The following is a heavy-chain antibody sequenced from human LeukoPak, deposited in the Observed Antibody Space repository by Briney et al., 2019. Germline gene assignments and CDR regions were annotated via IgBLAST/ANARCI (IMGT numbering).Heavy chain of an antibody. Sequence: PSETLSLTCTVSGGSISSSNWWSWVRQPPGKGLEWIGKIYHSGSTNYNPSLKSRVTISVDKSKNQFSLKLSSVTAADTAVYYCAKSNGYGLIDIWGQGTMVTVSS. V-gene: IGHV4-4*02. CDR1: GGSISSSNW. D-gene: IGHD3-22*01. CDR2: IYHSGST. CDR3: AKSNGYGLIDI. J-gene: IGHJ3*02.